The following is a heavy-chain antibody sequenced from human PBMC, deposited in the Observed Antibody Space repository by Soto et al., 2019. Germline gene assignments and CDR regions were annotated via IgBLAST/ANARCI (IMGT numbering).Heavy chain of an antibody. CDR2: ISAYNGNT. D-gene: IGHD2-15*01. CDR3: AGAPKSVVVGAATIHFDY. J-gene: IGHJ4*02. CDR1: GYTFTSYG. Sequence: QVQLVQSGAEVKKPGASVKVSCKASGYTFTSYGISWVRQAPGQGLEWMGWISAYNGNTNYAQKLQGRVTMTTDTSTSTAYKELRSLRSDDTAVYYCAGAPKSVVVGAATIHFDYWGQGTLVTVSS. V-gene: IGHV1-18*01.